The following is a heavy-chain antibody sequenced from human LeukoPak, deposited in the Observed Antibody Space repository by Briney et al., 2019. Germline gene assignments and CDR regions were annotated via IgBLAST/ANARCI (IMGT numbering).Heavy chain of an antibody. CDR2: IYYSGST. Sequence: ASETLSLTCTVSGGSISSSSYYWGWIRQPPGKGLEWIGSIYYSGSTYYNPSLKSRVTISIDTSKNQFSLKLSSVPAADTAVYYCAAGSGSGYYYGHYLDFWGQGTLVTVSS. V-gene: IGHV4-39*07. D-gene: IGHD3-22*01. CDR1: GGSISSSSYY. CDR3: AAGSGSGYYYGHYLDF. J-gene: IGHJ4*02.